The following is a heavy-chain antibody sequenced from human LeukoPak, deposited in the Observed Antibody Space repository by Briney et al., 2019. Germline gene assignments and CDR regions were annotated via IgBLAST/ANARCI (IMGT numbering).Heavy chain of an antibody. CDR3: ARGPRYYYDSSGFDY. Sequence: PGGSLRLSCAASGFTFSSYAMFWVRQAPGKGLEWVSAIGGSGGTTHYADSVKGRFTISRDNSKSTLYLQMNSLRTEDTAVYYCARGPRYYYDSSGFDYWGQGTLVTVSS. J-gene: IGHJ4*02. D-gene: IGHD3-22*01. CDR1: GFTFSSYA. CDR2: IGGSGGTT. V-gene: IGHV3-23*01.